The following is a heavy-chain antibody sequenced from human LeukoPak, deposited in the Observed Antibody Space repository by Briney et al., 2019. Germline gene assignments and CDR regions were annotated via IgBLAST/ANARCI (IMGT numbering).Heavy chain of an antibody. J-gene: IGHJ6*02. CDR2: IYYSGST. CDR1: GGSVSSGSYY. D-gene: IGHD2-15*01. CDR3: ARSYCSGGSCYSSYYYYGMDV. Sequence: PSETLSLTCTVSGGSVSSGSYYWSWIRQPPGKGLEWIGYIYYSGSTNYNPSLKSRVTISVDRSKNQFSLKLSSVTAADTAVYYCARSYCSGGSCYSSYYYYGMDVWGQGTTVTVSS. V-gene: IGHV4-61*01.